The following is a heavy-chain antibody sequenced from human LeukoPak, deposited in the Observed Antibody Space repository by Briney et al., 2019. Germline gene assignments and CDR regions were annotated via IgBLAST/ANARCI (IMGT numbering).Heavy chain of an antibody. CDR3: AKSRSGLNDAFDI. CDR2: ISGSGGST. Sequence: PGGSLRLSCAASGFTFSSYAMSWVRQAPGKGLEWVSGISGSGGSTYYADSVEGRFTISRDISKNTLYLQMNSLRAEDTAVYYCAKSRSGLNDAFDIWGQGTMVTVSS. CDR1: GFTFSSYA. V-gene: IGHV3-23*01. J-gene: IGHJ3*02.